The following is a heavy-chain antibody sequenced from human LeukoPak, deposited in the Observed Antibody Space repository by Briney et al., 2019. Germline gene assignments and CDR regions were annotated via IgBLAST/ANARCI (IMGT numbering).Heavy chain of an antibody. V-gene: IGHV3-23*01. CDR3: AKLQSDGLRTYYGMDV. Sequence: GGSLRLSCAASGFTFSSNSMTWVRQAPGKGLEWVSASTGSGGTTYYADSVMGRFTISRDNSKNTLHLQMNSLRAEDTAVYYCAKLQSDGLRTYYGMDVWGQGTTVTVSS. CDR2: STGSGGTT. D-gene: IGHD4-17*01. CDR1: GFTFSSNS. J-gene: IGHJ6*02.